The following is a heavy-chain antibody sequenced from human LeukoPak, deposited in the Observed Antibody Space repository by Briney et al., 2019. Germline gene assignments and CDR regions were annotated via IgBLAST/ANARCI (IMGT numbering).Heavy chain of an antibody. CDR1: GYXFTGYY. CDR3: ARLFYDSSGYYSLGFDY. Sequence: ASVKVSCKASGYXFTGYYIHWVRQAPGQGLEWMGWINPHSGGTNYAQKFQGRVTMTRDTSISTAYMELSRLRSDDTAVYYCARLFYDSSGYYSLGFDYWGQGTLVTVSS. V-gene: IGHV1-2*02. J-gene: IGHJ4*02. D-gene: IGHD3-22*01. CDR2: INPHSGGT.